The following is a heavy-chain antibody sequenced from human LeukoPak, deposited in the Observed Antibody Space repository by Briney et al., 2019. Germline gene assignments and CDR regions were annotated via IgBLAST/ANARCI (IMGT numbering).Heavy chain of an antibody. V-gene: IGHV3-30-3*01. Sequence: GGSLRLSCAASGFTFSSYWMSWVRQAPGKGLEWVAVISYDGSNKYYADSVKGRFTISRDNSKNTLYLRMNSLRAEDTAVYYCARDGYCTNGVCSDDYYYGMDVWGQGTTVTVSS. CDR1: GFTFSSYW. CDR2: ISYDGSNK. D-gene: IGHD2-8*01. J-gene: IGHJ6*02. CDR3: ARDGYCTNGVCSDDYYYGMDV.